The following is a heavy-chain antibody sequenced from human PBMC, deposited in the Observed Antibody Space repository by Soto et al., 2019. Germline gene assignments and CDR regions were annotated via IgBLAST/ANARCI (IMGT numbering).Heavy chain of an antibody. Sequence: SVKVSCKASGGTFSSYAISWVRQAPVQGLECMGGIIPIFGTANYAQKFQGRVTITADESTSTAYMELSSLRSEDTAVYYCARDSSSSSSWYYWGQGTLVTVSS. CDR2: IIPIFGTA. V-gene: IGHV1-69*13. J-gene: IGHJ4*02. CDR3: ARDSSSSSSWYY. D-gene: IGHD6-6*01. CDR1: GGTFSSYA.